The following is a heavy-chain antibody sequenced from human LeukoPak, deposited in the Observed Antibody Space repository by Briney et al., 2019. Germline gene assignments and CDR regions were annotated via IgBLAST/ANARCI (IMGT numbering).Heavy chain of an antibody. CDR3: VRTYYYDSSGYPPFDY. V-gene: IGHV1-18*01. CDR2: ISAYNGNT. D-gene: IGHD3-22*01. CDR1: GYTFTSYG. Sequence: ASVKVSCKASGYTFTSYGISWVRQAPGQGLEWMGWISAYNGNTNYAQKLQGRVTMTTDTSTSTAYMELRSLRSDDTAVYYCVRTYYYDSSGYPPFDYWGQGTLVTVSS. J-gene: IGHJ4*02.